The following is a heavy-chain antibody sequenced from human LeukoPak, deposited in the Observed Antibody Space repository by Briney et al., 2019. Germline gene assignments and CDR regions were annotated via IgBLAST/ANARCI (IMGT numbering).Heavy chain of an antibody. CDR1: GDSISSSSYY. V-gene: IGHV4-39*07. CDR2: IYYSGST. CDR3: ARDYLGGNPDAFDI. D-gene: IGHD4-23*01. Sequence: SETLSLTCTVSGDSISSSSYYWGWIRQPPWKELEWIGSIYYSGSTYYNPSLNSRVTISVDTSKNQFSLKLSSVTAADTAVYYCARDYLGGNPDAFDIWGQGTMVTVSS. J-gene: IGHJ3*02.